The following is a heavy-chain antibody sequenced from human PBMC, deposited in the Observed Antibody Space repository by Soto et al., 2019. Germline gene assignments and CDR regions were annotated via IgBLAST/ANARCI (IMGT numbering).Heavy chain of an antibody. J-gene: IGHJ6*02. CDR3: ARDQCGGGSCYRTDSYGMDV. CDR2: IYYSGST. V-gene: IGHV4-59*01. D-gene: IGHD2-15*01. CDR1: CDSISSYY. Sequence: SETLSLTCTVSCDSISSYYRSCIRQPPGKGLEWIGYIYYSGSTNYNPSLKIRVTISVDTSKNQFSPKLSSVTAADTAVYYCARDQCGGGSCYRTDSYGMDVWGQGTTVPVSS.